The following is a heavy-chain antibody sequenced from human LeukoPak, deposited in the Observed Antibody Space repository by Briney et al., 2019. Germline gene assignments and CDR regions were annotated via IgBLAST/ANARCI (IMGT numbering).Heavy chain of an antibody. Sequence: GGSLRLSCAASGFTFADYAMHWVRQVPGKGLEWVSGISWNSNNIGYADSVRGRFTISRDNAKSTLFLQMNSLRPEDTAFSKDGALANWGPVFFDHWGQGTLVTVSS. J-gene: IGHJ4*02. CDR2: ISWNSNNI. D-gene: IGHD7-27*01. CDR1: GFTFADYA. CDR3: GALANWGPVFFDH. V-gene: IGHV3-9*01.